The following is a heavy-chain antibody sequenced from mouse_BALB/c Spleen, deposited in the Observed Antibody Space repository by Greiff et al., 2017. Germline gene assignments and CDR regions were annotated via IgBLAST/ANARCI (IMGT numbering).Heavy chain of an antibody. CDR3: ARDRDYGRYYYAMDY. CDR1: GFSLTGYG. CDR2: IWGDGST. J-gene: IGHJ4*01. V-gene: IGHV2-6-7*01. D-gene: IGHD1-1*02. Sequence: VMLVESGPGLVAPSQSLSITCTVSGFSLTGYGVNWVRQPPGKGLEWLGMIWGDGSTDYNSALKSRLSISKDNSKSQVFLKMNSLQTDDTARYYCARDRDYGRYYYAMDYWGQGTSGTVSS.